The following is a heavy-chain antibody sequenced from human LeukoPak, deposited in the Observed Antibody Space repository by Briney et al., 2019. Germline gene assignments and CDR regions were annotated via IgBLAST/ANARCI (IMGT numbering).Heavy chain of an antibody. J-gene: IGHJ5*02. CDR1: GGSISSYY. Sequence: SETLSLTCTVSGGSISSYYWSWIRQPPGKGLEWIGYIYYSGSTNYNPSLKSRVTISVDTSKNQFSLKLSSVTAADTAVYYCASIEVATRPACWFDPCGQGTLVTVSS. V-gene: IGHV4-59*01. CDR3: ASIEVATRPACWFDP. CDR2: IYYSGST. D-gene: IGHD5-12*01.